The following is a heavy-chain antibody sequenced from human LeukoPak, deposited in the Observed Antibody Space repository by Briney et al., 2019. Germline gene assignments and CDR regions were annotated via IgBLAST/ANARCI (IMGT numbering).Heavy chain of an antibody. D-gene: IGHD3-9*01. CDR2: IIPIFGTA. CDR1: GGTFSSYA. J-gene: IGHJ4*02. Sequence: SVKVSCKASGGTFSSYAISWVRQAPGQGLEWMGAIIPIFGTANYAQKFQGRVTITADKSTSTAYMELSSLRSEDTAVYYCARGLTLRYFDWLYYWDQGPLVTVSS. V-gene: IGHV1-69*06. CDR3: ARGLTLRYFDWLYY.